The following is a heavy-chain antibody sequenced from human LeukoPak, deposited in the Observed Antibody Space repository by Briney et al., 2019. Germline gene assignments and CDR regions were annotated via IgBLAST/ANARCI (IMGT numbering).Heavy chain of an antibody. D-gene: IGHD3-22*01. CDR3: ARHPTAYYYDSSGYYYSRPHAFDI. CDR2: IYYSGST. J-gene: IGHJ3*02. CDR1: GGSISSYY. Sequence: SETLSLTCTVSGGSISSYYWSWIRQPPGKGLEWIGYIYYSGSTNYNPSLKSRVTISVDTSKNQFSLKLSSVTAADTAVYYCARHPTAYYYDSSGYYYSRPHAFDIWGQGTMVTVSS. V-gene: IGHV4-59*08.